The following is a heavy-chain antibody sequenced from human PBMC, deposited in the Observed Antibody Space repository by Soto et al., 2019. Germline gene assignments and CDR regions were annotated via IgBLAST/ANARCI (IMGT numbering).Heavy chain of an antibody. CDR1: GGSITNTNYY. J-gene: IGHJ4*02. D-gene: IGHD3-16*01. CDR2: VYYNGFT. Sequence: PSETLSLTCTVSGGSITNTNYYWGWIRQPPGKGLEWIGNVYYNGFTYYNPSLKSRVTMFVDTSKNHFSLKMTSVTAADTAVYYCARVIGGLYYFDYWGQGTLVTVSS. CDR3: ARVIGGLYYFDY. V-gene: IGHV4-39*02.